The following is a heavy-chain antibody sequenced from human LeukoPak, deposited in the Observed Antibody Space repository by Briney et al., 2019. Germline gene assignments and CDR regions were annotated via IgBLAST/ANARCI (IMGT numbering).Heavy chain of an antibody. V-gene: IGHV1-2*06. CDR1: GYIFIGYS. CDR3: ARESGGYVYGMDV. J-gene: IGHJ6*02. CDR2: VNPNSGDT. D-gene: IGHD6-19*01. Sequence: ASVKVSCKASGYIFIGYSIHWVRQAPGQGLEWMGRVNPNSGDTNYAQKFQGRVSMTRDTSISTASMELSSLRSDDTAVYYCARESGGYVYGMDVWGQGTTVTVSS.